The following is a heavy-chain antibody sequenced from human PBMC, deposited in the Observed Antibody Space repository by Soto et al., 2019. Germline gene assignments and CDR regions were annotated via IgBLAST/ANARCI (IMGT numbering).Heavy chain of an antibody. J-gene: IGHJ4*02. D-gene: IGHD1-26*01. Sequence: SGPTLVNPTQTLTLTCTFSGFSLDTRGMGVAWLRQPPGKAQEWLARIDWDDDKYYSTSLKTRLTISKDTSKNQVVLTITNMDPVDTATYYCARIPRSYSGSYTYFDYWGQ. CDR3: ARIPRSYSGSYTYFDY. CDR2: IDWDDDK. V-gene: IGHV2-70*11. CDR1: GFSLDTRGMG.